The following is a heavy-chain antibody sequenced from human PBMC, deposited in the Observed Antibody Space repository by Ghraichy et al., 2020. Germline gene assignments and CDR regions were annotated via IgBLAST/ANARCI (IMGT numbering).Heavy chain of an antibody. V-gene: IGHV3-33*01. Sequence: SLNISCAASGFTFSSYGMHWVRQAPGKGLEWVALIWYDGNNKYYADSVMGRFTISRDNSKNTLFLQMNSLGAEDTAVYYCASEYSGDYAFDYWGQGTLVTVSS. CDR3: ASEYSGDYAFDY. CDR2: IWYDGNNK. D-gene: IGHD4-17*01. CDR1: GFTFSSYG. J-gene: IGHJ4*02.